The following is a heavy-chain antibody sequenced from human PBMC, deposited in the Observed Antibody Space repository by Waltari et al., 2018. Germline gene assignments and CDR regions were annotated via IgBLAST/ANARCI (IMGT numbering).Heavy chain of an antibody. D-gene: IGHD1-1*01. CDR1: GFTFSSYW. Sequence: EEQLVESGGGLVQPGDSLRLSCAVSGFTFSSYWMNLVRQAPGKGPLWVSRISSDASDTTYADSVKGRFTISRDNAKNTLYLQMNRLRAEDTAVYFCARVSRRTYRSPVPGRHYYYGMDVWGQGTTVTVSS. V-gene: IGHV3-74*03. J-gene: IGHJ6*02. CDR3: ARVSRRTYRSPVPGRHYYYGMDV. CDR2: ISSDASDT.